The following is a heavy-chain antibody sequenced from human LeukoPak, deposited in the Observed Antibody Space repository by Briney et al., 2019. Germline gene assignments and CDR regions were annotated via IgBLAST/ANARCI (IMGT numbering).Heavy chain of an antibody. CDR3: ASLSYCSGGSCTEFDY. CDR1: GYSISSGYY. V-gene: IGHV4-38-2*02. D-gene: IGHD2-15*01. J-gene: IGHJ4*02. Sequence: SETLSLTCTVSGYSISSGYYWGWIRQPPGKGLEWIGSIYHSGSTYYNPSLKSRVTISVDTSKHQFSLKLSSVTAADTAEYYCASLSYCSGGSCTEFDYWGQGTLVTVSS. CDR2: IYHSGST.